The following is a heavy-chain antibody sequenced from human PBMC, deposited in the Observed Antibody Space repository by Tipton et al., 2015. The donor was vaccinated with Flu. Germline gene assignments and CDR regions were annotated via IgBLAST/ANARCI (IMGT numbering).Heavy chain of an antibody. V-gene: IGHV4-4*07. CDR2: THTKGVT. CDR1: GASLSSYY. J-gene: IGHJ3*02. Sequence: GLVKPSETLSLICTVSGASLSSYYWSWIRQPAGKGLEWVGRTHTKGVTRYDPSLNSRVTMSIDTSKSQFSLKLSSVTAADTAVYYCARGVLYSDMWSGYFTSDALDMWGRGTAVTVAS. D-gene: IGHD3-3*01. CDR3: ARGVLYSDMWSGYFTSDALDM.